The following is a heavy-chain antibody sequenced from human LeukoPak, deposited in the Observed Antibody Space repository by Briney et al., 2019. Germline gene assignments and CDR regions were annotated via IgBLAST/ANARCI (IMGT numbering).Heavy chain of an antibody. V-gene: IGHV3-23*01. D-gene: IGHD1-26*01. Sequence: GGSLRLSCAASEFTFSSYAMTWVRQAPGKGLEWVSGISAGGGTTYYADSVKGRFTISRDNSKNTLYLQMNSLRAEDTAVYYCASSVVGGLGLDYWGQGTLVTVSS. J-gene: IGHJ4*02. CDR2: ISAGGGTT. CDR3: ASSVVGGLGLDY. CDR1: EFTFSSYA.